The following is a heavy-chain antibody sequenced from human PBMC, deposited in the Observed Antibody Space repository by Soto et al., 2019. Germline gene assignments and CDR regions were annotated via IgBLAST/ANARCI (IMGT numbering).Heavy chain of an antibody. J-gene: IGHJ6*02. CDR2: IIPIFGTA. D-gene: IGHD3-9*01. CDR1: GYTFTSYG. CDR3: ATRPENDILTGYSLYYYGMDV. V-gene: IGHV1-69*13. Sequence: SVKVSCKASGYTFTSYGISWVRQAPGQGLEWMGGIIPIFGTANYAQKFQGRVTITADESTSTAYMELSSLRSEDTAVYYCATRPENDILTGYSLYYYGMDVWGQGTTVTVSS.